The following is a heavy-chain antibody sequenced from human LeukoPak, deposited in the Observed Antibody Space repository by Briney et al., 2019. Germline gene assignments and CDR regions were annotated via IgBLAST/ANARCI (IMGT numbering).Heavy chain of an antibody. CDR1: VGSISSYY. J-gene: IGHJ4*02. CDR2: IYYTGTT. Sequence: PSETLSLTCTVSVGSISSYYWSWLRQPPGKGLEWIGYIYYTGTTNYNPSLKSRVTISVDTSKNQFSLKVNSVTAADTAVYYCARRSSGGWRYFDFWGQGTLVTVSS. CDR3: ARRSSGGWRYFDF. D-gene: IGHD6-25*01. V-gene: IGHV4-59*08.